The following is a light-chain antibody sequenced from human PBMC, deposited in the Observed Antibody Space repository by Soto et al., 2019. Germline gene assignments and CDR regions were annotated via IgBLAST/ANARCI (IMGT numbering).Light chain of an antibody. J-gene: IGKJ5*01. CDR2: GAS. Sequence: EIVMTHAPSTLSVHPGQSATLSCRASQSINRDLAWYEQKPGQTPRRVIYGASTWGTGVPPRFTGSGSGTEFTLTISNLQSEEFAVYYCQQYHSWPITFGQGTRLEIK. CDR1: QSINRD. V-gene: IGKV3D-15*01. CDR3: QQYHSWPIT.